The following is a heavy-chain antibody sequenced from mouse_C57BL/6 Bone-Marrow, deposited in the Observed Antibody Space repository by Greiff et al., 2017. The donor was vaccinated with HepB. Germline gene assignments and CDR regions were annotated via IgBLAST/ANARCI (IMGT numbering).Heavy chain of an antibody. CDR1: GFTFTDYY. J-gene: IGHJ4*01. Sequence: EVKLVESGGGLVQPGGSLSLSCAASGFTFTDYYMSWVRQPPGKALEWLGFIRNKANGYTTEYSASVKGRFTISRDNSQSILYLQMNALRAEDSATYYCARYYYGSSYVGYYAMDYWGQGTSVTVSS. CDR3: ARYYYGSSYVGYYAMDY. CDR2: IRNKANGYTT. V-gene: IGHV7-3*01. D-gene: IGHD1-1*01.